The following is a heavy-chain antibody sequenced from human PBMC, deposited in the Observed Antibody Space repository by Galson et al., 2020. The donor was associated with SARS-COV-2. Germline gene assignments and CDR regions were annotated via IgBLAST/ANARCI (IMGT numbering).Heavy chain of an antibody. J-gene: IGHJ4*02. CDR2: ISTYNANT. D-gene: IGHD3-22*01. V-gene: IGHV1-18*01. CDR1: GYTFTSYG. CDR3: ARDHDDSSIPGFH. Sequence: GESLKISCTASGYTFTSYGITWVRQAPGQGLEWMGWISTYNANTNYEQTLQGRATMTTDTSTSTAYMELRSLRSDDTAVYYCARDHDDSSIPGFHWGQGTLVTVSS.